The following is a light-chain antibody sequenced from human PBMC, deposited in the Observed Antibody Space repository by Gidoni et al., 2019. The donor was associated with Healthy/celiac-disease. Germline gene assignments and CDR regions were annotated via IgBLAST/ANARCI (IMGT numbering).Light chain of an antibody. CDR3: SSYTSSSTLEVV. V-gene: IGLV2-14*03. J-gene: IGLJ2*01. CDR2: DVR. CDR1: SSDVGGYNY. Sequence: QSALTQPASVSVSPGQSITISCTGTSSDVGGYNYVSWYQQHPGKAPKLMIYDVRNRPSGVSNRFSGSKSGNTASLTISGLQAEDEADYYCSSYTSSSTLEVVFGGGTKLTVL.